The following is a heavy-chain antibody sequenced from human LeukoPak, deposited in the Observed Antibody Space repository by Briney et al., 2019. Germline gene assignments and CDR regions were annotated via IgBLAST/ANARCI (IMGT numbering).Heavy chain of an antibody. CDR1: GYTFTSYD. D-gene: IGHD5-18*01. Sequence: ASVKVSCKTSGYTFTSYDLNWVRQATGQGLEWMGWVNPNSGNTGYAQKLQGRVTMTTDTSTSTAYMELRSLTSDDTAVYYCARRGYSYGDYWGQGTLGTVSS. CDR2: VNPNSGNT. J-gene: IGHJ4*02. CDR3: ARRGYSYGDY. V-gene: IGHV1-8*01.